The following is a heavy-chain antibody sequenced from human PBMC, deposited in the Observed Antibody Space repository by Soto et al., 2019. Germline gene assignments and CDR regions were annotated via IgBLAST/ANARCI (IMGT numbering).Heavy chain of an antibody. CDR2: ISGGGHST. D-gene: IGHD2-15*01. J-gene: IGHJ3*02. CDR1: GFSFSNYA. Sequence: EVQLLESGGGLVQPGGSPRLSCAASGFSFSNYAVSWVRQAPGKGLEWVSGISGGGHSTYYADSVKGRFTISRDNSKNTLYLQMNSLRAEDTAVYYCAKGYCSGGSCYTIDAFDIWGQGTMVTVSS. V-gene: IGHV3-23*01. CDR3: AKGYCSGGSCYTIDAFDI.